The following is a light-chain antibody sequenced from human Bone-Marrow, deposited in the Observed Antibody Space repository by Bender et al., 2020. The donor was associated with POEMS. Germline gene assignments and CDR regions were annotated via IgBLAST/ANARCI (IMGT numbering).Light chain of an antibody. CDR3: QAWDGNTMV. J-gene: IGLJ2*01. Sequence: SYELTQPPSVSVSPGQTATITCSGDQLGDKYVCWYQQKPGQAPVLVIHQDSQRPSGIPERFSGSISGNTASLTIGGTQALDEADYYCQAWDGNTMVFGGGTKLTVL. CDR2: QDS. CDR1: QLGDKY. V-gene: IGLV3-1*01.